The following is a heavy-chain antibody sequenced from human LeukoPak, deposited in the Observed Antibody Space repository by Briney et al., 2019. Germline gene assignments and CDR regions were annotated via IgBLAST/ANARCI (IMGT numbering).Heavy chain of an antibody. CDR3: AGYCSSTSCYYYYYGMDV. CDR2: INHSGST. D-gene: IGHD2-2*01. Sequence: SETLSLTRAAYGGSFSGYYWSWIRQPPGKGLEWIGEINHSGSTNYNPSLKSRVTISVDTSKNQFSLKLSSVTAADTAVYYCAGYCSSTSCYYYYYGMDVWGQGTTVTVSS. V-gene: IGHV4-34*01. CDR1: GGSFSGYY. J-gene: IGHJ6*02.